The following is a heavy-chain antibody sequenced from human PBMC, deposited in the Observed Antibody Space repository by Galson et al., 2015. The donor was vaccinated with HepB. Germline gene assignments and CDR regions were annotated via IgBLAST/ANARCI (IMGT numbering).Heavy chain of an antibody. CDR3: ARAGYGDSRRGYNWFDP. CDR1: GDSVSSNSAA. J-gene: IGHJ5*02. CDR2: TYYRSKWYN. D-gene: IGHD5-18*01. V-gene: IGHV6-1*01. Sequence: CAISGDSVSSNSAAWNWIRQSPSRGLEWLGRTYYRSKWYNDYAVSVKSRITINPDTSKNQFSLQLNSVTPEDTAVYYCARAGYGDSRRGYNWFDPWGQGTLVTVSS.